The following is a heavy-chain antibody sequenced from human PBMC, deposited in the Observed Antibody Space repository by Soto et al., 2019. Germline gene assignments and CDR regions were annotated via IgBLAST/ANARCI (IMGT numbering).Heavy chain of an antibody. CDR3: ARRSGDYDILTGPRPNYYYGMDV. CDR2: IYPGDSDT. D-gene: IGHD3-9*01. CDR1: GYSFTSYW. J-gene: IGHJ6*02. V-gene: IGHV5-51*01. Sequence: PGESLKISCKGSGYSFTSYWIGWVRQMPGKGLGWMGIIYPGDSDTRYSPSFQGQVTISADKSISTAYLQWSSLKASDTAMYYCARRSGDYDILTGPRPNYYYGMDVWGQGTTVTVSS.